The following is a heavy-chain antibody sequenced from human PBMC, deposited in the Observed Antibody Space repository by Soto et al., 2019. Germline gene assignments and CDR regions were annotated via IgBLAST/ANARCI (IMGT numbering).Heavy chain of an antibody. D-gene: IGHD3-16*02. CDR2: ISYDGSNK. J-gene: IGHJ4*02. CDR1: GFSFSTYA. V-gene: IGHV3-30-3*01. CDR3: ARANYDYVWGSYPNDY. Sequence: QVQLVESGGGVVQPGRSLRLSCAASGFSFSTYAMHCVRQAPGKGLEWVALISYDGSNKYYADSVKGRFTISRDNSKNTLYLQMNSLRTEDTAVYYCARANYDYVWGSYPNDYWGQGTLVTVSS.